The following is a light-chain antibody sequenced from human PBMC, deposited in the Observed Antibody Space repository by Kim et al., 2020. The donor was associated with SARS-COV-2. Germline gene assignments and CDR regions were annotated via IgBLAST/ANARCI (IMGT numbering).Light chain of an antibody. J-gene: IGKJ1*01. V-gene: IGKV3-15*01. CDR1: QSVTTK. CDR2: GAS. Sequence: EIVMTQSPSTLSVSPGERATLSCRASQSVTTKLAWYQQKPGQAPRLLIYGASTRATGIPARFSGSGSGTEFTLTISSLQSEDFAVYYCQQYNNCVTFGQGTKVDIK. CDR3: QQYNNCVT.